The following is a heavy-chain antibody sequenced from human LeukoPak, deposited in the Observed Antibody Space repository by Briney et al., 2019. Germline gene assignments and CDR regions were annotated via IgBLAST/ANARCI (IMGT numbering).Heavy chain of an antibody. Sequence: PSETLSLTCTVSGGSISSYYWSWIRQPPGKGLEWIGYIYTSGSTNYNPSLKSRVTISVDTSKNQFSLKLSSVTAADTAVYYCARHVRSYDILTGYPKNWFDPWGQGTLVTVSS. V-gene: IGHV4-4*09. CDR3: ARHVRSYDILTGYPKNWFDP. D-gene: IGHD3-9*01. CDR2: IYTSGST. CDR1: GGSISSYY. J-gene: IGHJ5*02.